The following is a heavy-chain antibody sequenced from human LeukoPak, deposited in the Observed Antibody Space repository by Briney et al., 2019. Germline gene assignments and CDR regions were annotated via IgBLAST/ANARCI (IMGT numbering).Heavy chain of an antibody. CDR2: IIPIFGTA. CDR3: ARDIWDYGGD. D-gene: IGHD4-23*01. CDR1: GGTFSSYA. J-gene: IGHJ4*02. Sequence: ASVKVSCKASGGTFSSYAISWVRQAPGQGLEWMGGIIPIFGTANYAQKFQGRVTITADESTSTAYMELSSLRSEDTAEYYCARDIWDYGGDWGQGTLVTVSS. V-gene: IGHV1-69*13.